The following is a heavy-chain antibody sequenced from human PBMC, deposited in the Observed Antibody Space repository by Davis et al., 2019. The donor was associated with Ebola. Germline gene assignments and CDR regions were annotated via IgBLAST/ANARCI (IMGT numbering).Heavy chain of an antibody. CDR3: ARVAIFGVVPF. CDR1: GFTVSSNY. D-gene: IGHD3-3*01. CDR2: IHSGGST. Sequence: GESLKISCAASGFTVSSNYMSWVRQAPGKGLEWVSVIHSGGSTYYADSVKGRFTISRDNSKNPLYLQMNSLRAEDTAVYYCARVAIFGVVPFWGQGTLVTVSS. J-gene: IGHJ4*02. V-gene: IGHV3-66*01.